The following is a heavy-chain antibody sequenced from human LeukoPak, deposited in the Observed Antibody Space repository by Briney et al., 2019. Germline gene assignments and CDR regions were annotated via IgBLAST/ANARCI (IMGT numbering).Heavy chain of an antibody. CDR3: ARTLYYYDSSGYWFDP. Sequence: GGSLRLSCAASGFTFSSYAMSWVRQAPGKGLEWVSAISGSGGSTYYADSVKGRFTISRDNSKNTLYLQMNSLRAEDTAVYYCARTLYYYDSSGYWFDPWGQGTLVTVSS. D-gene: IGHD3-22*01. CDR2: ISGSGGST. V-gene: IGHV3-23*01. CDR1: GFTFSSYA. J-gene: IGHJ5*02.